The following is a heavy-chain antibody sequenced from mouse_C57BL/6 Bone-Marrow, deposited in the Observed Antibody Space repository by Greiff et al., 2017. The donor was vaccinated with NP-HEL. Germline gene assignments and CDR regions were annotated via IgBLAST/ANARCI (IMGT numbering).Heavy chain of an antibody. D-gene: IGHD2-4*01. CDR1: GFSLTSYA. CDR3: ARKRGLRRYYAMDY. J-gene: IGHJ4*01. V-gene: IGHV2-9-1*01. Sequence: VKLVESGPGLVAPSQSLSITCTVSGFSLTSYAISWVRQPPGKGLEWLGVIWTGGGTNYNSALKSRLSISKDNSKRQVFLKMNSLQTDDTARYYCARKRGLRRYYAMDYWGQGTSVTVSS. CDR2: IWTGGGT.